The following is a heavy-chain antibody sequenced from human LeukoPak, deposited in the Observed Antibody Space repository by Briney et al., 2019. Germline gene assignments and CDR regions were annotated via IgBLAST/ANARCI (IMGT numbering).Heavy chain of an antibody. CDR3: SRIHSLYYYDSSGYGAFDI. V-gene: IGHV3-33*01. CDR1: GFTFSRYG. J-gene: IGHJ3*02. Sequence: GGSLRLSCAASGFTFSRYGMHWVRQAPRRGLEWMAVIWNDGSNKYYADSVKGRFTISRDNSKNTLYLQMNSLRAEDTAVYYCSRIHSLYYYDSSGYGAFDIWGPGTVVTVSS. D-gene: IGHD3-22*01. CDR2: IWNDGSNK.